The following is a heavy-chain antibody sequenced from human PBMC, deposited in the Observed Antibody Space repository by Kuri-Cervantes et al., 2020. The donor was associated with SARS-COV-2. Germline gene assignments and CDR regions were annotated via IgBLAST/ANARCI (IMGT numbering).Heavy chain of an antibody. CDR1: GYTFTGYY. CDR3: ARGVTPNYGMDV. J-gene: IGHJ6*02. Sequence: ASVKVSCKASGYTFTGYYMHWVRQAPGQGLEWMGWINPNSGGTNYAQKFQGWVTMTRDTSISTAYMELSRLRSDYTAVYYCARGVTPNYGMDVWGQGTTVTVSS. CDR2: INPNSGGT. V-gene: IGHV1-2*04. D-gene: IGHD2-21*02.